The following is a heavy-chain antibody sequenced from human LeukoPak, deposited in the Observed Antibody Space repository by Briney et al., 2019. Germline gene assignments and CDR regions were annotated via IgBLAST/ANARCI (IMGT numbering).Heavy chain of an antibody. V-gene: IGHV1-18*01. Sequence: ASVKVSCKASGYTFTSYGISWVRQAPGQGLEWMGWISAYNSNTNYAQKLQGRVTMTADTSTSTAYMELRSLRSDDTAVYYCARTRGYSYGYVLYFDYWGQGTLVTVSS. J-gene: IGHJ4*02. CDR2: ISAYNSNT. CDR3: ARTRGYSYGYVLYFDY. CDR1: GYTFTSYG. D-gene: IGHD5-18*01.